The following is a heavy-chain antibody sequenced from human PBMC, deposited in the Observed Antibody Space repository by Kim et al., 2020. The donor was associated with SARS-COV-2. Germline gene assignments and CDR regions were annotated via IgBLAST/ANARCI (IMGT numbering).Heavy chain of an antibody. CDR2: ISGSGGST. J-gene: IGHJ4*02. D-gene: IGHD5-12*01. Sequence: GGSLRLSCAASGFTFSSYAMSWVRQAPGKGLEWVSAISGSGGSTYYADSVKGRFTISRDNSKNTLYLQMNSLRAEDTAVYYCAKDRRARKEMATITDYWGQGTLVTVSS. CDR3: AKDRRARKEMATITDY. V-gene: IGHV3-23*01. CDR1: GFTFSSYA.